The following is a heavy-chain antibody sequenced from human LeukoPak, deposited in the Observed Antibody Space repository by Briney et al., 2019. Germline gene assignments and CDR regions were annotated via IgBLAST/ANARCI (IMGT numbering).Heavy chain of an antibody. CDR3: ARLGGSGSYSYYYYYYYMDV. D-gene: IGHD3-10*01. J-gene: IGHJ6*03. CDR2: IYYSGST. V-gene: IGHV4-39*01. CDR1: GGSISSSSYY. Sequence: PSETLSLTCTVSGGSISSSSYYWGWIRKPPGKGLEWIGRIYYSGSTYYNPSLKSRVTISVDTSKNQFSLKLSSVTAADTAVYYCARLGGSGSYSYYYYYYYMDVWGKGTTVTVSS.